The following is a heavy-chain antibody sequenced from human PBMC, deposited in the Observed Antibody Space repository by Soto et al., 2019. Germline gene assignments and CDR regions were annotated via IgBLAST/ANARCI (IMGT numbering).Heavy chain of an antibody. V-gene: IGHV4-61*01. CDR3: ARVSPARYYFDY. D-gene: IGHD2-2*01. J-gene: IGHJ4*02. CDR1: GGSVSSGSYY. CDR2: IYYSGST. Sequence: SATLSLTCTVSGGSVSSGSYYWSWIRQPPGKGLEWIGYIYYSGSTNYNPSLKSRVTISVDTSKNQFSLKLSSVPAADTAVYYCARVSPARYYFDYWGQGTLVTVSS.